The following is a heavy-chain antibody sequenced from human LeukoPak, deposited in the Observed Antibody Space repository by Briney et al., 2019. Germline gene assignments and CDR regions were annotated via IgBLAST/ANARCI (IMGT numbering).Heavy chain of an antibody. CDR1: GGSISSYY. D-gene: IGHD6-25*01. CDR3: ARDLVGYSSGWVSFDI. Sequence: SETLSLTCTVSGGSISSYYWSWIRQPPGKGLEWIGYIYYSGSTNYNPSLKSRVTISVDTSKNQFSLKLSSVTAADTAVYYCARDLVGYSSGWVSFDIWGQGTMVTVSS. J-gene: IGHJ3*02. V-gene: IGHV4-59*01. CDR2: IYYSGST.